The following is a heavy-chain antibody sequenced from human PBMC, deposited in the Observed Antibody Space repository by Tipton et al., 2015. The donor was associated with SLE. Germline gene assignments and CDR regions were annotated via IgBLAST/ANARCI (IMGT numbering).Heavy chain of an antibody. CDR2: LYHTGRT. J-gene: IGHJ6*02. CDR3: VRSERYEYPGYGIDV. Sequence: GLVKPSETLSLTCTVSGGSISSSSYYWGWIRQPPGKGLEWIGNLYHTGRTYYNPSLKSRVTISMDTSKNEVSLRLISVTAADTASYYCVRSERYEYPGYGIDVWGLGTTVTVSS. V-gene: IGHV4-39*07. D-gene: IGHD2/OR15-2a*01. CDR1: GGSISSSSYY.